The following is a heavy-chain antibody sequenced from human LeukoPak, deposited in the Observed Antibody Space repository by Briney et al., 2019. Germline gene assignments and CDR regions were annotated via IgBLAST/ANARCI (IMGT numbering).Heavy chain of an antibody. D-gene: IGHD3-22*01. V-gene: IGHV4-34*01. CDR1: GGSFSGYY. CDR2: INHSGST. CDR3: ARGLGITMIVVVTYFDY. J-gene: IGHJ4*02. Sequence: ASETLSLTCAVYGGSFSGYYWSWIRQPPGKGLEWIGEINHSGSTNYNPSLKSRVTISVDTSKNQFSLKLSSVTAADTAVYYCARGLGITMIVVVTYFDYWGQGTLVTVSS.